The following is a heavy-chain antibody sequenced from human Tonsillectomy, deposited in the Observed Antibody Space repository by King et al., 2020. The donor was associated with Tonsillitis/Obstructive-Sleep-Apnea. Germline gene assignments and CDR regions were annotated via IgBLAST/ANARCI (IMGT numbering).Heavy chain of an antibody. CDR2: IIPILGIA. Sequence: VQLVQSGAEVKKPGSSVKVSCKASGGTFSSYAISWVRQAPGQGLEWMGRIIPILGIANYAQKFQGRVTITADKSTSTAYMELSGLRSEDTAVYYCARGYYYDSSGYYNPYFDYWGQGTLVTVSS. D-gene: IGHD3-22*01. CDR1: GGTFSSYA. J-gene: IGHJ4*02. V-gene: IGHV1-69*04. CDR3: ARGYYYDSSGYYNPYFDY.